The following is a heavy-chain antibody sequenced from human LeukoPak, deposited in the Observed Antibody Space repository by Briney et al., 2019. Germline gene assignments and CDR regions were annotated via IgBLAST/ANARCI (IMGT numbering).Heavy chain of an antibody. CDR1: GFTFNNYA. Sequence: GGSLRLSCAASGFTFNNYAMSWVRQAPGKGLEWVSAISGSGGSTYYADSVKGRFTISRDNSKNTLYLQMNSLRAEDTAVYYCAKDEGQQLVTLIDYYYHYMDVWGKGTTVTVSS. V-gene: IGHV3-23*01. CDR3: AKDEGQQLVTLIDYYYHYMDV. J-gene: IGHJ6*03. CDR2: ISGSGGST. D-gene: IGHD6-13*01.